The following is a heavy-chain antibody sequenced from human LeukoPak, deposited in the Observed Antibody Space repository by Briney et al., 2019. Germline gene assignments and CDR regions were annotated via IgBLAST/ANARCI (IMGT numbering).Heavy chain of an antibody. V-gene: IGHV3-23*01. D-gene: IGHD3-22*01. Sequence: GSLRLSCAASGFTFSSYAMSWVRQAPGKGLEWVSAIGGSGGSTYYADSVKGRFTLPRDNSKNTLYLQMNSLRAEDTAVYYCAKEPNSYYYDSSGYNDGSGYYFDYWGQGTLVTVSS. CDR3: AKEPNSYYYDSSGYNDGSGYYFDY. J-gene: IGHJ4*02. CDR2: IGGSGGST. CDR1: GFTFSSYA.